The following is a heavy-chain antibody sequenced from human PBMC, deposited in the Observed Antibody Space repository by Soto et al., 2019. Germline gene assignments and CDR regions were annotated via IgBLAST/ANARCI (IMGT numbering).Heavy chain of an antibody. Sequence: VRCMRLSCVPAPFTLDDYSIHWVRPAQGKGREWVSCISWNSANIGYAGSVKGRFTSSRDNAKNSLYLQMNSLRAEDTALYSCAKDIGSSPGVTSLDYWGQGTLVTVSS. V-gene: IGHV3-9*01. CDR2: ISWNSANI. CDR1: PFTLDDYS. CDR3: AKDIGSSPGVTSLDY. D-gene: IGHD6-6*01. J-gene: IGHJ4*02.